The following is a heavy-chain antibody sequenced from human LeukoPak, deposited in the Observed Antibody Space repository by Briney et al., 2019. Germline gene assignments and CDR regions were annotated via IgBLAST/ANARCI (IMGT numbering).Heavy chain of an antibody. D-gene: IGHD1-26*01. Sequence: SETLSLTCAVYGGSFRGYYWSWIRQPPGQGVEWVGEINHSGSTNYNPSLKSRVTISVDTSKNQFSLKLSSVTAADAAVYYCARSRRELLSFDYWGQGTLVTVSS. CDR1: GGSFRGYY. CDR2: INHSGST. J-gene: IGHJ4*02. CDR3: ARSRRELLSFDY. V-gene: IGHV4-34*01.